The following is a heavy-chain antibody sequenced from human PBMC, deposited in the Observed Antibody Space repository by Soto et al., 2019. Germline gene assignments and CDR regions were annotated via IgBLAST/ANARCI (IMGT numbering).Heavy chain of an antibody. J-gene: IGHJ4*02. CDR2: IYYSGST. V-gene: IGHV4-61*01. CDR1: GGSVSSGSYY. Sequence: QVQLQESGPGLVKPSETLSLTCTVSGGSVSSGSYYWSWIRQPPGQGLEWIGYIYYSGSTNYNHCLERRVHRTVDTSRNQFSLTLSSVTAADTAVYYCAGAIRWLQPSWTFDYWGQGTLVTVSS. D-gene: IGHD2-21*01. CDR3: AGAIRWLQPSWTFDY.